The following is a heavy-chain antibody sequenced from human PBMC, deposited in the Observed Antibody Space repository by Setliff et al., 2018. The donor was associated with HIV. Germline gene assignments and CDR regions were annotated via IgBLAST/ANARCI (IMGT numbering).Heavy chain of an antibody. CDR1: GFTFNNAW. V-gene: IGHV3-53*01. D-gene: IGHD3-10*01. J-gene: IGHJ3*02. CDR2: IYGSGDT. Sequence: ASGFTFNNAWMNWIRQGPGKGLEWVSSIYGSGDTYYADSVKGRFTISRDNSKNTLYLQMNSLRAEDTAIYYCVGRPTHAFDIWGQGTMVTVSS. CDR3: VGRPTHAFDI.